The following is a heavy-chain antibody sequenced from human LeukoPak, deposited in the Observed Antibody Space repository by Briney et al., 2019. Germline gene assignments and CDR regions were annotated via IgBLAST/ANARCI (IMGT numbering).Heavy chain of an antibody. J-gene: IGHJ4*02. CDR3: ARADREGGYTYGSFDY. V-gene: IGHV4-39*06. D-gene: IGHD5-18*01. CDR2: IYYTGNI. Sequence: SETLSLTCTVSGGSISSSSYYWGWIRQPPGKGLEWIGNIYYTGNIYYNPSLNSRVTVSVDTSKNQFPLQLESMTVADTAVYFCARADREGGYTYGSFDYWGQGILVTVSS. CDR1: GGSISSSSYY.